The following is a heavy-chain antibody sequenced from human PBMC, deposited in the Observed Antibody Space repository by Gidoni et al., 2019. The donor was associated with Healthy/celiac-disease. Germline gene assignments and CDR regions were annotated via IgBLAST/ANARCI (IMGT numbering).Heavy chain of an antibody. CDR2: IKQDGRER. D-gene: IGHD3-22*01. V-gene: IGHV3-7*01. Sequence: EVQLVESGGGLVQPGGSLRLSCAASGFTFSSHWLTWVLQAPGKGLVWVGNIKQDGRERYDMNTVKSQCTITRDNAKNSRYLQMNSLGAKDTAVYYCARAYDGSGYYFNFFFRSPGLGAFDIWGQGTMVTVSS. CDR3: ARAYDGSGYYFNFFFRSPGLGAFDI. J-gene: IGHJ3*02. CDR1: GFTFSSHW.